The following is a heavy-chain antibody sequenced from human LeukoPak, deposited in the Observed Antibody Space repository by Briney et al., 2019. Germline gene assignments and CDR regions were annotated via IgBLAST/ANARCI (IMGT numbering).Heavy chain of an antibody. D-gene: IGHD3-10*01. J-gene: IGHJ3*02. Sequence: SVKVSCKASGGTFSSYAISWVRQAPGQGLEWMGGIIPIFGTANYAQKFQGRVTITADESTGTAYMELSSLRSEDTAVYYCARFMVRGRGYDAFDIWGQGTMVTVSS. CDR3: ARFMVRGRGYDAFDI. CDR1: GGTFSSYA. V-gene: IGHV1-69*13. CDR2: IIPIFGTA.